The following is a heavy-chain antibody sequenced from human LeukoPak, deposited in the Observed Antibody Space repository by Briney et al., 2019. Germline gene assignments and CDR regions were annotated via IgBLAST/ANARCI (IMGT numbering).Heavy chain of an antibody. D-gene: IGHD6-13*01. CDR1: GGSFSGYY. CDR3: ARVSSSFRSYYYYGMDV. CDR2: INHSGST. Sequence: SETLSFTCAVYGGSFSGYYWSGIRQPPGKGLEWIGEINHSGSTNYNPSLKSRVTISVDTSKNQFSLKLSSVTAADTAVYYCARVSSSFRSYYYYGMDVWGQGTTVTVSS. V-gene: IGHV4-34*01. J-gene: IGHJ6*02.